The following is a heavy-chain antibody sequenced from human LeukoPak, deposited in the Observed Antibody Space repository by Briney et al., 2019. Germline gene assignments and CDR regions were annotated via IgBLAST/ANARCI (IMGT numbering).Heavy chain of an antibody. CDR3: AKDQLLRLRYFDWRGSGYFDY. CDR1: GFTFSSYA. D-gene: IGHD3-9*01. CDR2: ISGSGGST. Sequence: GGPLRLSCADSGFTFSSYAMNWVRQAPGKGLEWVSAISGSGGSTYYADSVKGRFTISRDNSKNTLYLQMNSLRAEDTAVYYCAKDQLLRLRYFDWRGSGYFDYWGQGTLVTVSS. J-gene: IGHJ4*02. V-gene: IGHV3-23*01.